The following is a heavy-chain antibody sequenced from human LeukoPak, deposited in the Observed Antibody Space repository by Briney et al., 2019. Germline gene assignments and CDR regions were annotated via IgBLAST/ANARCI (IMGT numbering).Heavy chain of an antibody. V-gene: IGHV3-23*01. D-gene: IGHD3-10*01. CDR3: ARDRGGYVDY. CDR1: GFTFSSYA. J-gene: IGHJ4*02. CDR2: ISGSGGST. Sequence: PGGSLRLSCAASGFTFSSYAMSWVRQAPGKGLEWVSAISGSGGSTYYADSVKGRFTISRDNAKNSLYLQMNSLRDEDTAVYYCARDRGGYVDYWGQGTLVTVSS.